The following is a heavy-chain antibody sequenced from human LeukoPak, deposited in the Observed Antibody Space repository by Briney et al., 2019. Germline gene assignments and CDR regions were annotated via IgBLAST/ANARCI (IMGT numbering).Heavy chain of an antibody. Sequence: ASVKVSCKVSGYTLTELSMHWVRQAPGKGLEWMGGFDPEDGETIYAQKFQGRVTMTEDTSTDTAYMELSSLRSEDTAVYYCAPHGITNSGYAFWGQGTLVTVSS. D-gene: IGHD5-12*01. CDR3: APHGITNSGYAF. CDR2: FDPEDGET. V-gene: IGHV1-24*01. J-gene: IGHJ4*02. CDR1: GYTLTELS.